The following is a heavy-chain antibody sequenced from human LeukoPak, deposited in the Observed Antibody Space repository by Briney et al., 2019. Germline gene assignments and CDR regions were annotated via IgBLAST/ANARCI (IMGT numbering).Heavy chain of an antibody. Sequence: GTSLRLSCAASGFTFSRYAMHWVRQAPGKGLEWVSVIYSGGSTYYAESVKGRFTISRDNSKNTVYLEMNSLRVEDTAVYYCARDLVGYGSGSFDYWGQGTLVTVAS. V-gene: IGHV3-53*01. D-gene: IGHD3-10*01. J-gene: IGHJ4*02. CDR1: GFTFSRYA. CDR3: ARDLVGYGSGSFDY. CDR2: IYSGGST.